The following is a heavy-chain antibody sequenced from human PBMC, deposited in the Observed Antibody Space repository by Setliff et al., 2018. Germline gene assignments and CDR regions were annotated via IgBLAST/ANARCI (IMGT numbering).Heavy chain of an antibody. CDR1: GYSFSNFW. V-gene: IGHV5-51*01. Sequence: PGESLKISCKGSGYSFSNFWIGWVRQMPGKGLEWMGIIYPGDSHTRYSPSFQGQVTMSADKSINTAYLQWGSLKASDTAMYYCARRRVSGWPSNYWYFDLWGRGTLVTVSS. CDR3: ARRRVSGWPSNYWYFDL. J-gene: IGHJ2*01. CDR2: IYPGDSHT. D-gene: IGHD6-19*01.